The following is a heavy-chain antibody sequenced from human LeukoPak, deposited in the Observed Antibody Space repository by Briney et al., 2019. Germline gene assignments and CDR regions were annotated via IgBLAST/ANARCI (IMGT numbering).Heavy chain of an antibody. Sequence: RPSGTLSLTCAVSGGSISSSNWWSWVRQPPGKGLEWIGEIYHSGSTNYNPSLKSRVTISVDKSKNQFSLKLSSVTAADTAVYYCARDVGPMIQRDFDIWGQGTMVTVSS. V-gene: IGHV4-4*02. CDR3: ARDVGPMIQRDFDI. CDR1: GGSISSSNW. D-gene: IGHD3-22*01. J-gene: IGHJ3*02. CDR2: IYHSGST.